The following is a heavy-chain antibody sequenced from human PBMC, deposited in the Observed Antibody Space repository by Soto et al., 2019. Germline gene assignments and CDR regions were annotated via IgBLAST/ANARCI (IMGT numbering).Heavy chain of an antibody. V-gene: IGHV1-69*01. CDR1: GGTFSSYA. D-gene: IGHD6-19*01. Sequence: QVQLVQSGAEVKKPGSSVKVSCKASGGTFSSYAISWVRQAPGQGLEWMGGIIPIFGTANYAQKFQGRVTITADEPTRTAYMGLRSLRSDDTAVYYCARGSQQWLDPIAYCYGMDVWGHGTTVTVSS. CDR3: ARGSQQWLDPIAYCYGMDV. CDR2: IIPIFGTA. J-gene: IGHJ6*02.